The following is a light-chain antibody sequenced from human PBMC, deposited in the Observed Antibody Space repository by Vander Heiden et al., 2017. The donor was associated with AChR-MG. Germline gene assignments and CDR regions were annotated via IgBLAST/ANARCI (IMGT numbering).Light chain of an antibody. CDR1: QSISNY. Sequence: IQMPKSPSSLTASVGDRVTITCRASQSISNYLNWYQQKPGNAPKLLIYAASSWQSGVPSRFSGSGSGTDFTLTISSLQPEDFAPYYCQQNDSTLQVTFGQRTQLEIK. CDR3: QQNDSTLQVT. CDR2: AAS. J-gene: IGKJ2*01. V-gene: IGKV1-39*01.